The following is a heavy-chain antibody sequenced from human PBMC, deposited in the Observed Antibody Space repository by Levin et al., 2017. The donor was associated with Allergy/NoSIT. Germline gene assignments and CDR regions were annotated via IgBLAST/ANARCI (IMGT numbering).Heavy chain of an antibody. J-gene: IGHJ6*02. CDR1: GGTFSSYA. V-gene: IGHV1-69*13. CDR3: ASSYATVTDSYYYYYGMDV. Sequence: SVKVSCKASGGTFSSYAISWVRQAPGQGLEWMGGIIPIFGTANYAQKFQGRVTITADESTSTAYMELNSLRSEDTAVYYCASSYATVTDSYYYYYGMDVWGQGTTVTVSS. D-gene: IGHD4-11*01. CDR2: IIPIFGTA.